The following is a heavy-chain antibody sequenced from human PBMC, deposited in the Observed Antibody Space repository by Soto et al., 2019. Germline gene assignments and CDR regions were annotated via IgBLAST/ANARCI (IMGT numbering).Heavy chain of an antibody. CDR3: AMNNAVGDYYGSGSLSPLRYYYYYGMDV. Sequence: QVQLQQWGAGLLKPSETLSLTCAVYGGSFSGYYWSWIRQPPGKGLEWIGEINHSGSTNYNPSLKSRVTISVDTSKNQFSLKLSSVTAADTAVYYCAMNNAVGDYYGSGSLSPLRYYYYYGMDVWGQGTTVTVSS. V-gene: IGHV4-34*01. CDR2: INHSGST. D-gene: IGHD3-10*01. CDR1: GGSFSGYY. J-gene: IGHJ6*02.